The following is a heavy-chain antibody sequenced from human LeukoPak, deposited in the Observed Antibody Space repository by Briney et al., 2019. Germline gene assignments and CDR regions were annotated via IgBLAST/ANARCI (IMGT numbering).Heavy chain of an antibody. CDR3: ASLPWKGSGWYTDAFDI. CDR2: INSDGSST. D-gene: IGHD6-19*01. CDR1: GFTFSSYW. Sequence: PGGSLRLSCAASGFTFSSYWMHWVRQAPGKGLVWVSRINSDGSSTSYADSVKGRFTISRDNAKNTLYLQMNSLRAEDTAVYYCASLPWKGSGWYTDAFDIWGQGTMATVSS. J-gene: IGHJ3*02. V-gene: IGHV3-74*01.